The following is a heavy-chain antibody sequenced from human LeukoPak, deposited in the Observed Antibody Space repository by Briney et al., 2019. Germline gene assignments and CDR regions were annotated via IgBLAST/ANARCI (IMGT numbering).Heavy chain of an antibody. V-gene: IGHV3-7*01. CDR3: TKNLGWFNLDY. Sequence: GGSLRLSCAASGFTFSSYWMSWVRQAPGKGLEWVANIKQDGGEKYYVDSVKGRFTISRDNARNSLYLQMDSLRAEDTAVYYCTKNLGWFNLDYWGQGSPVTVSS. CDR1: GFTFSSYW. J-gene: IGHJ4*02. CDR2: IKQDGGEK. D-gene: IGHD3-3*01.